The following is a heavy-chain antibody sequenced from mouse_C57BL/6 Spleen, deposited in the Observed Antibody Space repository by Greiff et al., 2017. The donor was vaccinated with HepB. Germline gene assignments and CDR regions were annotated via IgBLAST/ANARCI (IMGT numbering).Heavy chain of an antibody. J-gene: IGHJ1*03. Sequence: EVKVVESGGGLVKPGGSLKLSCAASGFTFSSYAMSWVRQTPEKRLEWVATISDGGSYTYYPDNVKGRFTISRDNAKNNLYLQMSHLKSEDTAMYYCASLFITTVVDWYFDVWGTGTTVTVSS. CDR1: GFTFSSYA. CDR2: ISDGGSYT. V-gene: IGHV5-4*03. CDR3: ASLFITTVVDWYFDV. D-gene: IGHD1-1*01.